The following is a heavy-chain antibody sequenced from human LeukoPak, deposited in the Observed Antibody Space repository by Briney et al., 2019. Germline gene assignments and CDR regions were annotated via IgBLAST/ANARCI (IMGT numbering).Heavy chain of an antibody. CDR3: AIIAVAGTTSPNWFDP. CDR1: GYTFTGYY. Sequence: GASVKVSCKASGYTFTGYYMHWVRQAPGQGLEWMGWINPNSGGTNYAQKFQGRVTMTRDTSISTAYMELSRLRSDDTAVYYCAIIAVAGTTSPNWFDPWGQGTLVTVSS. J-gene: IGHJ5*02. D-gene: IGHD6-19*01. CDR2: INPNSGGT. V-gene: IGHV1-2*02.